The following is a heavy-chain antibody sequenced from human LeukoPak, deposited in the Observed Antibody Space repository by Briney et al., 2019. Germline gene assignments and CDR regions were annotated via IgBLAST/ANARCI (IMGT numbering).Heavy chain of an antibody. CDR1: GFTFSTYS. CDR2: ISSSLSSI. Sequence: TGGSLRLSCAASGFTFSTYSMNWVRQAPGKGLEWGSYISSSLSSIYYADSVKGRFTISRDNAKNSLYLQMSSLRREDTAVYFCVRGPRYSGYDYFDYWGQGTLVTVSS. J-gene: IGHJ4*02. D-gene: IGHD5-12*01. V-gene: IGHV3-48*01. CDR3: VRGPRYSGYDYFDY.